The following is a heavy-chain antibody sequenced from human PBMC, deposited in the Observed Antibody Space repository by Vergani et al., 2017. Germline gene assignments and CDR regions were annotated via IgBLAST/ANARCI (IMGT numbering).Heavy chain of an antibody. CDR2: IYSGGST. CDR3: ASGRGHYYGSGANWFDP. CDR1: GFTFSSYA. Sequence: EVQLLESGGGLVQPGGSLRLSCAASGFTFSSYAMSWVRQAPGKGLEWVSVIYSGGSTYYADSVKGRFTISRDNSKNTLYLQMNSLRAEDTAVYYCASGRGHYYGSGANWFDPWGQGTLVTVSS. J-gene: IGHJ5*02. D-gene: IGHD3-10*01. V-gene: IGHV3-23*03.